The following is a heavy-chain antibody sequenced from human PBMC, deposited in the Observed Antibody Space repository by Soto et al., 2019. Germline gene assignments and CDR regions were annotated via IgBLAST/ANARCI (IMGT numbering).Heavy chain of an antibody. CDR1: GGSISSYH. CDR3: ARGVSTPMLPRFDS. V-gene: IGHV4-59*01. D-gene: IGHD5-18*01. J-gene: IGHJ5*01. Sequence: PSETLSLTCTVSGGSISSYHWGWIRQPPGKGLEWIGYIYYTGSTNYSPSLKSRVTISVDTSKNQFSLKLSSVTAADTALYYCARGVSTPMLPRFDSWGHVTPVPVSS. CDR2: IYYTGST.